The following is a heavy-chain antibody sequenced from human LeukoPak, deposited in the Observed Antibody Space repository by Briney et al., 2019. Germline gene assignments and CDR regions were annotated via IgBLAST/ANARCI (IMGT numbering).Heavy chain of an antibody. V-gene: IGHV3-74*01. CDR1: GFTFSSYW. J-gene: IGHJ3*02. Sequence: PGGSLRLSCAASGFTFSSYWMHWVRQAPGKGLVWVSRINTDGSSTSYADSVKGRFTISRDNSKNTLYLQMNSLRAEDTAVYYCARGLEVVITTRHAFDIWGQGTMVTVSS. CDR3: ARGLEVVITTRHAFDI. CDR2: INTDGSST. D-gene: IGHD3-22*01.